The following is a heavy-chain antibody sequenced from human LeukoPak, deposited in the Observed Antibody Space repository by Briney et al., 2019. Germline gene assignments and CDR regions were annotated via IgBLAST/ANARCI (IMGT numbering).Heavy chain of an antibody. J-gene: IGHJ3*02. V-gene: IGHV3-23*01. Sequence: PGGSLRLSCAASGFTLSSYEMSWLRQAPGRGLEWVSSIDYSGGSSYYADSVKGRFTISRDDSKNTLYLQLNSLRVEDTAVYYCTTDSPYVLYAFDIWGQGTMVTVSS. CDR3: TTDSPYVLYAFDI. CDR2: IDYSGGSS. CDR1: GFTLSSYE. D-gene: IGHD3-10*02.